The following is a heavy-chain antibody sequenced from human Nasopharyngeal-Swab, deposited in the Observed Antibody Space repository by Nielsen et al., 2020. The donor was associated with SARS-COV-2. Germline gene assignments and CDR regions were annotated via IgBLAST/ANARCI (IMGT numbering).Heavy chain of an antibody. CDR2: IKQDGSEK. V-gene: IGHV3-7*03. CDR3: ARNDFWSGYYKVPMDV. D-gene: IGHD3-3*01. J-gene: IGHJ6*03. Sequence: WIRQPPGKGLEWVANIKQDGSEKYYVDSMKGRFTISRDNAKNSLYLQMNSLRAEDTAVYYCARNDFWSGYYKVPMDVWGKGTTVTVSS.